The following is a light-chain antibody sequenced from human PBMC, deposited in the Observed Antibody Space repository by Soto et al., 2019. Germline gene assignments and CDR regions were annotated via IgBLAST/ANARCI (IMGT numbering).Light chain of an antibody. CDR3: KQSSEATWT. CDR2: AAS. CDR1: QSISSY. Sequence: DIQMTQSPSSLSASVGDRVTITCRASQSISSYLNWYQQKPGKAPKLLIYAASSLQSGVPSRFSGSGSGTDCTLTISSLQPEDFATYYCKQSSEATWTLGQGPKVDIK. J-gene: IGKJ1*01. V-gene: IGKV1-39*01.